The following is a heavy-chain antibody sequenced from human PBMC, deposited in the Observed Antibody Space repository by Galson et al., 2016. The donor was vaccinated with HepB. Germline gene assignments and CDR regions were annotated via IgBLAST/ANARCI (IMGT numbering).Heavy chain of an antibody. J-gene: IGHJ6*02. CDR1: GGSVSSASHY. Sequence: SETLSLTCTVSGGSVSSASHYWSWVRQPTGKGLEWIGYISDSGSTNYNPSLKGRVTISLDRSKNQFSLRLNSVIASDTAGYYCGKDEGFYNGVDFWGQGATVTGSS. D-gene: IGHD2-2*02. CDR3: GKDEGFYNGVDF. CDR2: ISDSGST. V-gene: IGHV4-61*01.